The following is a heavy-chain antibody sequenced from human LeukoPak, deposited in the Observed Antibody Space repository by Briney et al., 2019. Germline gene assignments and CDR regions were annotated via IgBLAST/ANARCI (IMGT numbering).Heavy chain of an antibody. CDR3: TKRVKYGGTWDHFAD. V-gene: IGHV3-23*01. CDR1: GFTFSDNA. D-gene: IGHD1-26*01. J-gene: IGHJ4*02. CDR2: VTGDGRAT. Sequence: GGSLRLSCAASGFTFSDNAMTWVRHLPGTGLEWVSTVTGDGRATFYAHSVRGRFTISRDNSKSTLILQMNSLRVEDTALYYCTKRVKYGGTWDHFADWGQGTLVTVSS.